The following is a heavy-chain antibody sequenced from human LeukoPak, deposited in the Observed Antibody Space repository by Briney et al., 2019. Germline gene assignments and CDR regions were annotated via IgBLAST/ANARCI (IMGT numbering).Heavy chain of an antibody. CDR1: GFTFSSYA. J-gene: IGHJ4*02. V-gene: IGHV3-30*04. CDR2: ISYDGSNK. D-gene: IGHD2-21*02. Sequence: GGSLRLSCAASGFTFSSYAMHWVRQAPGKGLEWVAVISYDGSNKYYADSVKGRFTISRDNSKNTLYLQMNSLRAEDTAVYYCARSVVVTAPPGYWGQGTLVTVSS. CDR3: ARSVVVTAPPGY.